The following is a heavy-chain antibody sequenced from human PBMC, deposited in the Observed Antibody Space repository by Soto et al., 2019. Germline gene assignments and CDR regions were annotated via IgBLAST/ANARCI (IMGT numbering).Heavy chain of an antibody. CDR2: ITSDVNYK. V-gene: IGHV3-30*18. J-gene: IGHJ4*02. Sequence: VGSLRLSCAASGFAFSTYGLHWVRQAPGKELEWVAIITSDVNYKYYADSVKGRFTISRDNSKNTLFLQMNSLRAEDTAVYYCAKGGSFDIWGQGTLVTVSS. D-gene: IGHD3-16*01. CDR3: AKGGSFDI. CDR1: GFAFSTYG.